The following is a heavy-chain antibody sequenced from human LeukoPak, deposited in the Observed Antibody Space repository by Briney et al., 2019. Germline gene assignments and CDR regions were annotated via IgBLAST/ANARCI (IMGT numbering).Heavy chain of an antibody. Sequence: PSETLSLTCTVSGGSISSYYWSWIRQPAGKGLEWIGRIYTSGSTNYNPSLKSRVTMSVDTSKNQFSLKLSSVTAADTAVYYCARQGRIEMATICFDYWGQGTLVTVSS. CDR2: IYTSGST. CDR3: ARQGRIEMATICFDY. V-gene: IGHV4-4*07. CDR1: GGSISSYY. D-gene: IGHD5-24*01. J-gene: IGHJ4*02.